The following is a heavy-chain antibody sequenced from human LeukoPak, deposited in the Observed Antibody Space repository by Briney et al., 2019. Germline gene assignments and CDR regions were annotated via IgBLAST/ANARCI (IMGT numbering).Heavy chain of an antibody. Sequence: GGSLRLSCAASGFTFSSFWMTWVRQAPGKGLEWVANIYQDGSEKYSVDSVKGRFTISRDNAKNSLFLQMNSLRAEDSAVYYCAREVRASGYDRIDYWGQGTLVTVSS. D-gene: IGHD5-12*01. CDR2: IYQDGSEK. V-gene: IGHV3-7*04. CDR3: AREVRASGYDRIDY. J-gene: IGHJ4*02. CDR1: GFTFSSFW.